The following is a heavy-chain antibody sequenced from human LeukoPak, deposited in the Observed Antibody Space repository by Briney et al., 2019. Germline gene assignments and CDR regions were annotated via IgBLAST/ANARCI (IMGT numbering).Heavy chain of an antibody. Sequence: PGGSLRLSCAASGFTFTNYPMHWVRQAPGKGLEWVAVLWSDGIKTDYADSVKGRFTISRDDSKNTLYLQMNSLRAEDTAVYYCAKDDYYDYVWGSYRRTHYFDYWGQGTLVTVSS. CDR3: AKDDYYDYVWGSYRRTHYFDY. V-gene: IGHV3-33*03. CDR2: LWSDGIKT. J-gene: IGHJ4*02. CDR1: GFTFTNYP. D-gene: IGHD3-16*02.